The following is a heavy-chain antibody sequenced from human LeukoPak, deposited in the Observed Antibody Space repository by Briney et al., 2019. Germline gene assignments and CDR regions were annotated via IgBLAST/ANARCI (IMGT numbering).Heavy chain of an antibody. V-gene: IGHV4-39*01. Sequence: KPSETLSLTFTVSGXSISSSSYYWGWIRQPPGKGLEWFGSIYYSGTTYYTPSLRSRVTISVDTSKNQFSLRLSSVTAADTAVYYCARQAYYYGSGSYTYFDYWGQGTLVTVSS. CDR2: IYYSGTT. CDR3: ARQAYYYGSGSYTYFDY. CDR1: GXSISSSSYY. J-gene: IGHJ4*02. D-gene: IGHD3-10*01.